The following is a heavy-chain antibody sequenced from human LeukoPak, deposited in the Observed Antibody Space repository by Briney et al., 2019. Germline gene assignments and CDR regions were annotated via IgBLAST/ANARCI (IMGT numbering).Heavy chain of an antibody. D-gene: IGHD3-10*01. Sequence: PGGSLRLSCAASGFTFTPYWMSWVRQAPGKGLEWVANIKHDGSEKYYVDSVKGRFTISRDNAKNSLYLQMNSLRAEDTAVYYCARGRINLDYWGQGTLVTVSS. CDR3: ARGRINLDY. V-gene: IGHV3-7*04. CDR2: IKHDGSEK. CDR1: GFTFTPYW. J-gene: IGHJ4*02.